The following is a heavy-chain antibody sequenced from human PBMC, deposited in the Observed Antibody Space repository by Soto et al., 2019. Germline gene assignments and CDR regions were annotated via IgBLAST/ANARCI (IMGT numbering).Heavy chain of an antibody. CDR1: GFTFSSYW. Sequence: EVQLVESGGGLVQPGGSLRLSCAASGFTFSSYWMSWVRQAPGKGLEWVANIKQDGSEKYYVDSVKGRFTISRDNAKNSLYLQMNSLRAEDTAVYYCARLHSYCGGDCYYPFDPWGQGTLVTVSS. V-gene: IGHV3-7*01. CDR3: ARLHSYCGGDCYYPFDP. J-gene: IGHJ5*02. CDR2: IKQDGSEK. D-gene: IGHD2-21*01.